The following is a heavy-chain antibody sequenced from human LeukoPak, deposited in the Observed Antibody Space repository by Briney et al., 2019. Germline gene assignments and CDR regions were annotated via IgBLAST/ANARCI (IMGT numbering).Heavy chain of an antibody. J-gene: IGHJ5*02. CDR2: ISGSGGST. CDR1: GFTFSSYA. CDR3: ATHGDYGYNWFDP. Sequence: EGSLRLSCAASGFTFSSYAMSWVRQAPGKGLEWVSAISGSGGSTYYADSVKGRFTISRDNSKNTLYLQMNSLRAEDTAVYYCATHGDYGYNWFDPWGQGTLVTVSS. V-gene: IGHV3-23*01. D-gene: IGHD4-17*01.